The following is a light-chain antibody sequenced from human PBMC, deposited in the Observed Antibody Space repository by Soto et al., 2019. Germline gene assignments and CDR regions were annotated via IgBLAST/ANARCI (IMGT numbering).Light chain of an antibody. CDR3: QHGHIMTFT. V-gene: IGKV1-39*01. J-gene: IGKJ3*01. CDR2: AAS. Sequence: DIQMTQSPSSLSASVGDRVTITCRASQTMTNYLNWYQHKPGKAPTLLVYAASSLQSGVPSRFSGSGSGTDFTITISRLQPEVCTNFCRQHGHIMTFTFGAGTKVDI. CDR1: QTMTNY.